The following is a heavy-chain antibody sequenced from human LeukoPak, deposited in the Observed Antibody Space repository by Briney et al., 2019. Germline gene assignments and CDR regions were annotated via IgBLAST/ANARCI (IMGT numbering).Heavy chain of an antibody. Sequence: ASVKVSCKASGYTFTSYGISWVRQAPGQGLEWMGWISAYNGNTNYAQKLQGRVTMTTDTSTSTAYMELRSLRSDDTAVYYCARLGIAAGSRGNWFDPWGQGTLVTVSS. V-gene: IGHV1-18*01. CDR3: ARLGIAAGSRGNWFDP. J-gene: IGHJ5*02. CDR1: GYTFTSYG. D-gene: IGHD6-13*01. CDR2: ISAYNGNT.